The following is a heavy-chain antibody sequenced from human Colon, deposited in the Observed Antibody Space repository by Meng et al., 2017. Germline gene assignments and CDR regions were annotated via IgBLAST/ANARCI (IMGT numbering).Heavy chain of an antibody. CDR3: ARESADGGSFDL. D-gene: IGHD2-15*01. CDR2: INPRTGDT. Sequence: QVQLVQSGAEVKKPGASVTVSCKASGYTLYIHWVRLRPGEGLEWMGRINPRTGDTKSAQSFQGRVTMTRDTSTTTFSMDLRSLTTDDPAIYFCARESADGGSFDLWGQGTLATVSS. V-gene: IGHV1-2*06. J-gene: IGHJ4*02. CDR1: GYTLY.